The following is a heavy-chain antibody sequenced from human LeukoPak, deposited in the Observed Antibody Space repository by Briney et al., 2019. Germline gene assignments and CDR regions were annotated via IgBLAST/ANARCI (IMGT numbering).Heavy chain of an antibody. CDR1: GFNFASRW. V-gene: IGHV3-74*01. D-gene: IGHD4-23*01. Sequence: TGGSLRLSCAASGFNFASRWMHWVRQVPGKGLMWVSRISSDGSDTTYADSVKGRFTISRDNVKKIVYLQMRSLRVEDTAVYYCARHFDGKGSFDFWGQGTLVTVSS. CDR3: ARHFDGKGSFDF. J-gene: IGHJ5*01. CDR2: ISSDGSDT.